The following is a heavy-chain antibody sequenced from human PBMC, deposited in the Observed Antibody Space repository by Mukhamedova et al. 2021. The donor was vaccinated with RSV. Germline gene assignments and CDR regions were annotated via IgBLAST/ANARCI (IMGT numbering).Heavy chain of an antibody. CDR2: GTA. J-gene: IGHJ6*02. D-gene: IGHD5-12*01. Sequence: GTANYAQKFQGRVTITADESTSTAYMELSSLRSEDTAVYYCARASGYSRSGDYYYGMDVWGQGTTVTVSS. V-gene: IGHV1-69*01. CDR3: ARASGYSRSGDYYYGMDV.